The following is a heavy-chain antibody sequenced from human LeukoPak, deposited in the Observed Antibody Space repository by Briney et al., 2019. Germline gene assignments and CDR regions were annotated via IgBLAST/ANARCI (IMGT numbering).Heavy chain of an antibody. CDR3: ARRAIVVVPAAKSYYYYMDV. V-gene: IGHV3-7*01. Sequence: PGGSLRLSCAASGFTFSTYWMNWVRQAPGKGLEWVANIKQDGTEKYYVGSVKGRFTISRDNAKNSLYLQMNSLRVEDTAVYYCARRAIVVVPAAKSYYYYMDVWGKGTTVTISS. CDR1: GFTFSTYW. CDR2: IKQDGTEK. D-gene: IGHD2-2*01. J-gene: IGHJ6*03.